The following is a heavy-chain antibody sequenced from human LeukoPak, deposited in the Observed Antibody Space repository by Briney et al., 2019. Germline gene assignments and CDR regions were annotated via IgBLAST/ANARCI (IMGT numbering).Heavy chain of an antibody. D-gene: IGHD3-10*01. CDR2: INHSGST. V-gene: IGHV4-34*01. CDR1: GGSFSGYY. J-gene: IGHJ4*02. CDR3: ARGPYYYGSGSYP. Sequence: KPSETLSLTCAVYGGSFSGYYWSGIRQPPGKGLEWIGEINHSGSTNYNPSLKSRVTISVDTSKNQFSLKLSSVTAADTAVYYCARGPYYYGSGSYPWGQGTLVTVSS.